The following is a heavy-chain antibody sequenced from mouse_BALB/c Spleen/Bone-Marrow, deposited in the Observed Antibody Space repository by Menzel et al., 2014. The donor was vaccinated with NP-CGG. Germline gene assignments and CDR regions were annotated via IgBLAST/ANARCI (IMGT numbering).Heavy chain of an antibody. CDR2: INPSTGYT. V-gene: IGHV1-7*01. CDR1: GYTFTSYW. J-gene: IGHJ2*01. CDR3: TRGIAAVVAADFDY. Sequence: VKLMESWAELAKPGASVKMSCKASGYTFTSYWMHWVKQRPGQGLEWIGYINPSTGYTNYNQRFKDKATLTADKSSSTAYMQLRSLTSEDSAIYYCTRGIAAVVAADFDYWGQGTTLTVSS. D-gene: IGHD1-1*01.